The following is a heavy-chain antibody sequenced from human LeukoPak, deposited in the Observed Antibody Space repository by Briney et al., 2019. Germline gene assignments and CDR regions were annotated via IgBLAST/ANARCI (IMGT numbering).Heavy chain of an antibody. J-gene: IGHJ4*02. CDR2: TYYSGST. CDR1: GGSISSGDYY. V-gene: IGHV4-30-4*01. Sequence: PSETLSLTCTVSGGSISSGDYYWTWIRQPPGKGLEWIGYTYYSGSTYYNPSLKSRVTISVDTSKNQFSLKLSSVTAADTAVYYCARFKGDYVWGSYRPYYFDYWGQGTLVTVSS. D-gene: IGHD3-16*02. CDR3: ARFKGDYVWGSYRPYYFDY.